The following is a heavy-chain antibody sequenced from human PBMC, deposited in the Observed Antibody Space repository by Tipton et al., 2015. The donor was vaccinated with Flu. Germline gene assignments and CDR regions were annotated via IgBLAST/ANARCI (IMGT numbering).Heavy chain of an antibody. J-gene: IGHJ3*02. CDR3: AREGFDSSGYRAGDAFDI. CDR1: GGSISSGSYY. Sequence: TLSLTCTVSGGSISSGSYYWSWIRQPAGKGLEWIGRIYTSGSTNYNPSLKSRVTITVDTSKNQFSRKLCSLTAADTAVYYCAREGFDSSGYRAGDAFDIWGQGTMVTVSS. CDR2: IYTSGST. D-gene: IGHD3-22*01. V-gene: IGHV4-61*02.